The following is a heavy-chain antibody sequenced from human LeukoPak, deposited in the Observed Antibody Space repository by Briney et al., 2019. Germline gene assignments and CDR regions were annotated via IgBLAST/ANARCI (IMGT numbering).Heavy chain of an antibody. CDR3: ARDIDCSSTSCYGMDV. Sequence: PGGSLRLSCAASGFTFSSYGMHWVRQAPGKGLEWVAVIWYDGSNKYYADSVKGRFTISRDNSKNTLYLQMNSLRAEDTAVYYCARDIDCSSTSCYGMDVWGQGTTVTVSS. CDR1: GFTFSSYG. D-gene: IGHD2-2*01. CDR2: IWYDGSNK. V-gene: IGHV3-33*01. J-gene: IGHJ6*02.